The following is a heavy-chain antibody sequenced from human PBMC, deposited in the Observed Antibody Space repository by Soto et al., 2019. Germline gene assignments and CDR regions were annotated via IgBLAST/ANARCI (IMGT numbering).Heavy chain of an antibody. D-gene: IGHD1-26*01. V-gene: IGHV3-23*01. CDR1: GFTFSSYA. CDR2: ISGSGGST. Sequence: EVQLLESGGGLVQPGGSLRLSCAASGFTFSSYAMSWVRQAPGKGLEWVSVISGSGGSTDYADAVKGRFTISIDNYKNTLYLQMNRLRAEDTAVYYCAKVRIVGATTRSDFDYWGQGTLVTVSS. CDR3: AKVRIVGATTRSDFDY. J-gene: IGHJ4*02.